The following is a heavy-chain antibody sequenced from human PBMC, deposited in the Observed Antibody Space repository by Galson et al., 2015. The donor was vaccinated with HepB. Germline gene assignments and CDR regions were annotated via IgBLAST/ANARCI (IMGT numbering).Heavy chain of an antibody. CDR2: IFYSGST. CDR1: GGSISSYY. CDR3: AGTFYYGSGNYLDWFDP. D-gene: IGHD3-10*01. V-gene: IGHV4-59*08. Sequence: LSLTCTVSGGSISSYYWSWIRQPPGKGLEWIGYIFYSGSTNYNPSLKSRVTISVDTSKNQFSLKLSSVTAADTAVYYCAGTFYYGSGNYLDWFDPWGQGTLVTVSS. J-gene: IGHJ5*02.